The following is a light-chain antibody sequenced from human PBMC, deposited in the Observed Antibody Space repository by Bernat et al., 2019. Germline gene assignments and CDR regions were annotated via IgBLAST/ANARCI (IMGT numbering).Light chain of an antibody. Sequence: QSALTQPASVSGSPGQSITISCTGTSSDVGGYNYVSWYQQHPGKAPKLMIYDVSNRPSGVSNRFSGSKSGNTASLTISGLQAEDEADYYCSSYKSSSTWVLGGGPKLTVL. J-gene: IGLJ3*02. CDR1: SSDVGGYNY. CDR2: DVS. CDR3: SSYKSSSTWV. V-gene: IGLV2-14*01.